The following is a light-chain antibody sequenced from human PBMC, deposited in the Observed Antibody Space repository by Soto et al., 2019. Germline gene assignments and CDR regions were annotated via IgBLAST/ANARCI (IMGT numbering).Light chain of an antibody. Sequence: EIVLTQSPGTLSLSPGERATLSCRASQSVSSSYLAWYQQKPGQAPRLLIYGAYSRATGIADRFSGSGSGTVFTLTISRLEPEDFAVYYCQQYGSSLLFTFGPGTKVDTK. CDR1: QSVSSSY. V-gene: IGKV3-20*01. CDR3: QQYGSSLLFT. CDR2: GAY. J-gene: IGKJ3*01.